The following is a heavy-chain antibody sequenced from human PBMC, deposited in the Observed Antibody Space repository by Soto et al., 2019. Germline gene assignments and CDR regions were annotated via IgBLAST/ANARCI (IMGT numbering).Heavy chain of an antibody. CDR2: ISTYSGNT. D-gene: IGHD6-13*01. CDR1: GYTFTSFG. Sequence: ASVKVSSNASGYTFTSFGISWGRQAPGQGLEWMGWISTYSGNTNYAQKLQGRVTMTTDTSTSTAYMELRSLRSDDTAVYYCARGPIAAALKDNYYYYMDVWGKGTTVTVSS. V-gene: IGHV1-18*04. CDR3: ARGPIAAALKDNYYYYMDV. J-gene: IGHJ6*03.